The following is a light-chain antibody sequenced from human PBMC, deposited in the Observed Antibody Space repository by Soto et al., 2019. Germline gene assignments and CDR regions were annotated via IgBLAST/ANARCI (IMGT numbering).Light chain of an antibody. CDR1: QSISSY. J-gene: IGKJ2*01. CDR2: AAF. V-gene: IGKV1-39*01. CDR3: QQSYRTPYT. Sequence: DIPMTQSPSSLSASVGDRVTITCRASQSISSYLNWYQQKPGKAPKLLIYAAFSLQSGVPSRFSSSGSGTDFNLTISRVQPKDFATYDYQQSYRTPYTLGQGTKLEIK.